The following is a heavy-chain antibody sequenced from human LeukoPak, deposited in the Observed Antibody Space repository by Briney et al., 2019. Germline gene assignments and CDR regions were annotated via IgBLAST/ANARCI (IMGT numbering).Heavy chain of an antibody. CDR1: GFTSSSYG. CDR3: AKDRGLAVAGPDY. D-gene: IGHD6-19*01. J-gene: IGHJ4*02. V-gene: IGHV3-30*02. Sequence: AGGSLRLSCAASGFTSSSYGMHWVRQAPGKGLEWVAFIRYDGSNKYYADSVKGRFTISRDNSKNTLYLQMNSLRAEDTAVYYCAKDRGLAVAGPDYWGQGTLVTVSS. CDR2: IRYDGSNK.